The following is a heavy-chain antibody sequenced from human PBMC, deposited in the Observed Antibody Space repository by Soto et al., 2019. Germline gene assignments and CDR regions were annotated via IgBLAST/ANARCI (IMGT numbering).Heavy chain of an antibody. J-gene: IGHJ4*02. V-gene: IGHV1-69*05. CDR3: ARGGFAYGYLDF. CDR1: GGTFNSYG. CDR2: IIPLYGTV. Sequence: QAHLAQSGAEVKRPGSSVTVSCKASGGTFNSYGISWVRQAPGQGLDWMGVIIPLYGTVNYAQKFKGRVTMSTDTSTTTAYMELTSLTSDDTAMYYCARGGFAYGYLDFWGQGTLATVSS. D-gene: IGHD5-18*01.